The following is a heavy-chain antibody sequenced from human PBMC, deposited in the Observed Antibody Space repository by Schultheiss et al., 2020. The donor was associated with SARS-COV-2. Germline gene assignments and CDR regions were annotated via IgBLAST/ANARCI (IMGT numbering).Heavy chain of an antibody. Sequence: ASVKVSCKASGGTFSSYAISWVRQAPGQGLEWMGWINPNSGGTNYAQKFQGRVTMTRDTSISTAYMELSRLRSDDTAVYYCARLGWELLGRKYFQHWGQGTLVTVSS. V-gene: IGHV1-2*02. J-gene: IGHJ1*01. D-gene: IGHD1-26*01. CDR1: GGTFSSYA. CDR2: INPNSGGT. CDR3: ARLGWELLGRKYFQH.